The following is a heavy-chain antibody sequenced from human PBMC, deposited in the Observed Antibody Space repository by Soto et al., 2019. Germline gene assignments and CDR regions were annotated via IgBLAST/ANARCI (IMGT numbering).Heavy chain of an antibody. D-gene: IGHD3-3*01. Sequence: EVQLVESGGGLVQPGGSLRLSCAASGFTFSSYWMHWVRQAPGKGLVWVSRINSDGSSTSYADSVKGRFTISRDNAKNTLYLQMNSLRAEDTAVYYCARDPLRFLEWSDNGMDVWGQGTTVTVSS. CDR2: INSDGSST. CDR3: ARDPLRFLEWSDNGMDV. V-gene: IGHV3-74*01. CDR1: GFTFSSYW. J-gene: IGHJ6*02.